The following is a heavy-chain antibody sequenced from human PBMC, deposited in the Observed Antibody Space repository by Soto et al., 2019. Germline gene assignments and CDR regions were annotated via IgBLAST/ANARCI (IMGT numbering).Heavy chain of an antibody. D-gene: IGHD6-19*01. CDR1: GESVSGKSAA. V-gene: IGHV6-1*01. CDR2: TYYGSKWST. Sequence: SLTCAVSGESVSGKSAAGNWIRHSPSRGLEWLGSTYYGSKWSTDYAIAVESRITITPDQYKNQVSLQLHSVTPEDTAVSYCARAPYSSGWYSAFDIWGQGTLVNVSS. J-gene: IGHJ3*02. CDR3: ARAPYSSGWYSAFDI.